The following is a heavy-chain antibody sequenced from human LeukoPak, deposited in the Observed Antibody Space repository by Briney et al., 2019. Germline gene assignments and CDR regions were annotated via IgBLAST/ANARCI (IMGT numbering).Heavy chain of an antibody. CDR3: ARGGRTGQLEYYYYYMDV. D-gene: IGHD6-13*01. V-gene: IGHV3-21*01. J-gene: IGHJ6*03. CDR1: GFTFSSYS. CDR2: ISSSSSYI. Sequence: GGSLRLSCAASGFTFSSYSMNWVRQAPGKGLEWVSSISSSSSYIYYADSVKGRFTISRDNAKNSLYLQMNSLRAEDTAVYYCARGGRTGQLEYYYYYMDVWGKGTTVTVSS.